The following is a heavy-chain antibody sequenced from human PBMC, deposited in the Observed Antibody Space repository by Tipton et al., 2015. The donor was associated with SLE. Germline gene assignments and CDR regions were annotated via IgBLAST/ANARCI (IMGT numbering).Heavy chain of an antibody. V-gene: IGHV4-30-4*01. CDR2: IYYSGST. CDR1: GDSIRGGDYY. Sequence: TLSLTCTVSGDSIRGGDYYWTWIRQPPGKGLEWIGHIYYSGSTYYNPSLNSRLTISVDTSKNQFSLRLTSVTAADTAMYYCARDTLYSSGWYYFDYWGQGALVTVSS. D-gene: IGHD6-19*01. J-gene: IGHJ4*02. CDR3: ARDTLYSSGWYYFDY.